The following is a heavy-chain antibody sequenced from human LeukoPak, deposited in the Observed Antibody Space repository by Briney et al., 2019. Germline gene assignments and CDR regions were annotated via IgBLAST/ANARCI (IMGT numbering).Heavy chain of an antibody. CDR1: GFTFGDYA. V-gene: IGHV3-49*04. D-gene: IGHD3-3*01. J-gene: IGHJ4*02. CDR2: IRSKAYGGTT. CDR3: TKDHKYDFWSGPVDYFDY. Sequence: GGSLRLSCTASGFTFGDYAMSWVRQAPGKGLEWVGFIRSKAYGGTTEYAASVKGRFTISRDDSKSIAYLQMNSLKTEDTAVYYCTKDHKYDFWSGPVDYFDYWGQGTLVTVSS.